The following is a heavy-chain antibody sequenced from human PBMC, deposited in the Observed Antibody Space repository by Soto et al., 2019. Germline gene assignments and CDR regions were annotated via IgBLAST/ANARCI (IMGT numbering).Heavy chain of an antibody. J-gene: IGHJ4*02. CDR3: AKDPPLGIAVAGYYFDY. Sequence: GGSLRLSCAASGFTFSSYAMSWVRQAPGKGLEWVSAISGSGGSTYYADSVKGRFTISRDNSKNTLYLQMNSLRAEDTAVYYCAKDPPLGIAVAGYYFDYWGQGTLVTVSS. V-gene: IGHV3-23*01. D-gene: IGHD6-19*01. CDR2: ISGSGGST. CDR1: GFTFSSYA.